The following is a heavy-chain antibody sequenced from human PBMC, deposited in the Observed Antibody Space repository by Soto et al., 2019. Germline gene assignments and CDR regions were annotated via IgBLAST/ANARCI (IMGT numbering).Heavy chain of an antibody. D-gene: IGHD3-3*01. Sequence: PGGSLRLSCAGSGFTFVTYSMNWGRQAAGKGLEWIAYISYDSDTIQYADSVKGRFTISRDNAKNSLYLQMNSQRNEDTAVYYCARLYYDYVWGQGTTVTVSS. CDR3: ARLYYDYV. CDR1: GFTFVTYS. CDR2: ISYDSDTI. V-gene: IGHV3-48*02. J-gene: IGHJ6*02.